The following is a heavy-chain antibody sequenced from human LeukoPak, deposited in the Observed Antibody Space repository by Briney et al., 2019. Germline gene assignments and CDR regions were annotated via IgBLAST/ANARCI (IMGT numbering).Heavy chain of an antibody. CDR2: INPNSGGT. CDR3: ARDRVVPAATYYYYMDV. V-gene: IGHV1-2*02. Sequence: ASVKVSCKASGYTFTGYYMHWVRQAPGQGLEWMGWINPNSGGTNYAQKFQGRITMTRDTSISTAYMELSWLRSDDTAVYYCARDRVVPAATYYYYMDVWGKGTTVTVSS. D-gene: IGHD2-2*01. CDR1: GYTFTGYY. J-gene: IGHJ6*03.